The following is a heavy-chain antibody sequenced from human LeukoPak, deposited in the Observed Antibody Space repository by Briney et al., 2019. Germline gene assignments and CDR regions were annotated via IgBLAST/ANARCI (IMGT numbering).Heavy chain of an antibody. V-gene: IGHV4-39*01. J-gene: IGHJ4*02. D-gene: IGHD3-22*01. CDR1: GGSISSSNYY. CDR2: LSYGGSP. CDR3: ARHRDGYFTNFDN. Sequence: SETLSLTCTVSGGSISSSNYYLGWVRQPPGKGLEWIGSLSYGGSPYHNPSLKSRLTISVDTSKNQFSLKLRSVAAADTAVYYCARHRDGYFTNFDNWGQGTLVTVSS.